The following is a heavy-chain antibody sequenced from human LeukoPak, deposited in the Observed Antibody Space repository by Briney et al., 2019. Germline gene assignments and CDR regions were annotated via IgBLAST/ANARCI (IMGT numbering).Heavy chain of an antibody. CDR3: ARIHGDFGYTSNWAFDY. CDR2: ITYDGSEI. D-gene: IGHD6-13*01. Sequence: PGGTLRLSCAASGFSFTNAGMHWVRQAPGKGLEWVAVITYDGSEIHYGDSVRGRFTISRDISKNTLHLQMDSLRAEDMAVYYCARIHGDFGYTSNWAFDYWGQGTLVTVSS. J-gene: IGHJ4*02. CDR1: GFSFTNAG. V-gene: IGHV3-33*08.